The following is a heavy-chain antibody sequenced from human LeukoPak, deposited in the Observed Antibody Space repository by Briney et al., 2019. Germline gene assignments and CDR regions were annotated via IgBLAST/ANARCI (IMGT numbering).Heavy chain of an antibody. D-gene: IGHD6-19*01. J-gene: IGHJ5*02. Sequence: SVKVSCKASGGTFSSYAISWVRQAPGQGLEWMGRIIPIFGIANYAQKFQGRVTITADKSTSTAYMELSSLRSEDTAVYYCARGSSGWYLEFDPWGQGTLVTVSS. CDR3: ARGSSGWYLEFDP. CDR2: IIPIFGIA. CDR1: GGTFSSYA. V-gene: IGHV1-69*04.